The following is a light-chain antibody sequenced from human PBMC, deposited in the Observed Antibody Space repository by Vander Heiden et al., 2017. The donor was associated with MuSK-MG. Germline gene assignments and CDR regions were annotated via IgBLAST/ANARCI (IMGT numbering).Light chain of an antibody. CDR2: VAS. J-gene: IGKJ1*01. CDR1: QGISNY. Sequence: DIQMTQSPSSLSASVGDRVTINCRASQGISNYLAWYQQKPGKVPKLLIYVASTLQSGVPSRFSGSGSGTDFTLTISSLQPEDVATYYCQKYNSAPRTFGQGTKVEIK. CDR3: QKYNSAPRT. V-gene: IGKV1-27*01.